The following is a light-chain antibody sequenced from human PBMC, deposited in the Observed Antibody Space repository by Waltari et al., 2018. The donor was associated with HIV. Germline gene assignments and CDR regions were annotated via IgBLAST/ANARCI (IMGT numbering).Light chain of an antibody. CDR1: QEIRNY. V-gene: IGKV1-33*01. J-gene: IGKJ2*01. Sequence: DIQMTQSPSSLSASVGATVTLTCQARQEIRNYLNWYQQKPGKAPRLLISDASNLETRVPSRFSGDRSGTDFTFTISSLQPEDIATYYCQQYATLGQGTKLEIK. CDR3: QQYAT. CDR2: DAS.